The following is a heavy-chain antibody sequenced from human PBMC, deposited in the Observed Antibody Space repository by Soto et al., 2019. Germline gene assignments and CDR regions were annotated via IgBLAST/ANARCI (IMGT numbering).Heavy chain of an antibody. V-gene: IGHV1-18*01. CDR1: GYTFSNYA. J-gene: IGHJ1*01. D-gene: IGHD6-13*01. CDR3: ARGDSSWSDEYYRH. Sequence: QVQLVQSGGEVKKPGASVKVSCKASGYTFSNYAISWVRQAPGQGPEWMGWISGYNGNTKYAQKLQGRVTMTTDTSTNTAYMELRSLRFDDTAVYYCARGDSSWSDEYYRHWGQGTLVTVSS. CDR2: ISGYNGNT.